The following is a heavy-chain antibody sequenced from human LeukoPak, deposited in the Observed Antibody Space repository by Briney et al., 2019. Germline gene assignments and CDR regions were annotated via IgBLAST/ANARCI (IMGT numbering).Heavy chain of an antibody. CDR2: IKSKTDGGTT. V-gene: IGHV3-15*01. Sequence: GGSLRLSCAASGFTFSNAWMSWVRQAPGKGLGWVGRIKSKTDGGTTDYAAPVKGRFTISRDDSKNTLYLQMNSLKTEDTAVYYCTTDRFSGYPLADYWGQGTLVTVSS. CDR1: GFTFSNAW. D-gene: IGHD3-22*01. J-gene: IGHJ4*02. CDR3: TTDRFSGYPLADY.